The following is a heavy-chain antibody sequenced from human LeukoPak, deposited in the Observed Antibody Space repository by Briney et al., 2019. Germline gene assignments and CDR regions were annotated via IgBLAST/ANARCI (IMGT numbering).Heavy chain of an antibody. V-gene: IGHV4-59*01. Sequence: PSETLSLTCTVSGGSISSYYWSWIRQPPGKGLEWIGYIYYSGSTNYNPSLKSRVTISVDTSKNQFSLNLNSVPAADTAVYSYPRGKRWLYDYWGQGTLVTVSS. CDR3: PRGKRWLYDY. CDR1: GGSISSYY. CDR2: IYYSGST. D-gene: IGHD5-24*01. J-gene: IGHJ4*02.